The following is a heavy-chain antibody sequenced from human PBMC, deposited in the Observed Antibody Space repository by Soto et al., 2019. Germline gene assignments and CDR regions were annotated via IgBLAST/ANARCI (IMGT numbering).Heavy chain of an antibody. J-gene: IGHJ3*01. Sequence: QVHLIQSGAEVKKPGSSVKVSCKAAGGTFNTYTLFWVRQAPGHGLEWMGRIIPMLTVTNSAQKFQGRLTLTADKSTRTSFMELTSLRSDDTAVYYCSIGSWSAETFDVWGQGTMVTVSS. D-gene: IGHD2-2*01. CDR1: GGTFNTYT. V-gene: IGHV1-69*02. CDR2: IIPMLTVT. CDR3: SIGSWSAETFDV.